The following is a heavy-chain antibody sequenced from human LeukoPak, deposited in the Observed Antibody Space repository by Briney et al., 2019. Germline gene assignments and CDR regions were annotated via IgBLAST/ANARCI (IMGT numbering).Heavy chain of an antibody. CDR3: TRETPRLVFDY. CDR2: IRSTAYGGTT. Sequence: GGSLRLSCTASGFTFCDYAMNWVRQAPGKGLEWVGFIRSTAYGGTTEYAASVKGRFTISRDDSKSIAYLQMNSLKTEDTAMYYCTRETPRLVFDYWGQGTLVTVSS. D-gene: IGHD6-19*01. CDR1: GFTFCDYA. V-gene: IGHV3-49*04. J-gene: IGHJ4*02.